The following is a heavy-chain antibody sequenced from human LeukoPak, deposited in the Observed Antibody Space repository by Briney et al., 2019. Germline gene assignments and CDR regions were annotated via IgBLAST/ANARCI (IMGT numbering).Heavy chain of an antibody. CDR3: ARAGSYDILTGYHPFDAFDI. V-gene: IGHV1-2*02. CDR2: INPNSGGT. D-gene: IGHD3-9*01. CDR1: GYTFTGYY. J-gene: IGHJ3*02. Sequence: ASVKVSCKASGYTFTGYYMHLVRQAPGQGLEWMGWINPNSGGTNYAQKFQGRVTMTRDTSISTAYMELSRLRSDDTAVYYCARAGSYDILTGYHPFDAFDIWGQGTMVTVSS.